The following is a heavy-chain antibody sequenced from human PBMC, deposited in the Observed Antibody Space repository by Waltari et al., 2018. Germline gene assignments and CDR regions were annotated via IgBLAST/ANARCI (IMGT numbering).Heavy chain of an antibody. Sequence: QVQLVESGGGVVQPGRSQRLSCPASGFTFSSYAMHWVRQAPGKGLGWVAVISYDGSNKYYADSVKGRFTISRDNSKNTLYLQMNSLRAEDTAVYYCARGDPVTIAVAAIDYWGQGTLVTVSS. CDR3: ARGDPVTIAVAAIDY. V-gene: IGHV3-30-3*01. CDR2: ISYDGSNK. D-gene: IGHD6-19*01. J-gene: IGHJ4*02. CDR1: GFTFSSYA.